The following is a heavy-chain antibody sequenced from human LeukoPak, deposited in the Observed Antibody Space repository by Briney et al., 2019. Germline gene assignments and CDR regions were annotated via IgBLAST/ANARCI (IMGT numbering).Heavy chain of an antibody. Sequence: ETLSLTCAVYGGSFSGYYWSWIRQPPGKGLEWVSAVSGSGGSTYYADSVKGRFTISRDNSKNTLYLQMNSLRAEDTAVYYCAKDQYSSGWYYFDYWGQGTLVTVSS. V-gene: IGHV3-23*01. J-gene: IGHJ4*02. CDR2: VSGSGGST. CDR1: GGSFSGYY. D-gene: IGHD6-19*01. CDR3: AKDQYSSGWYYFDY.